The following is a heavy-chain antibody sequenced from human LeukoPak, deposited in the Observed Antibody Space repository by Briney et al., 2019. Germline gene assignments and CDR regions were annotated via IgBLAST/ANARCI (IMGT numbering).Heavy chain of an antibody. J-gene: IGHJ4*02. V-gene: IGHV3-74*01. Sequence: PGGSLRLSCAASGFTFSSYWLHRVRQAPGEGLVWVSRIKGDERSTNYADSVKGRFTISRDNAKNTVYLEMNSLRAEDTAVYYCVRGQLWSYYHDYWGQGTLVTVSS. D-gene: IGHD5-18*01. CDR2: IKGDERST. CDR1: GFTFSSYW. CDR3: VRGQLWSYYHDY.